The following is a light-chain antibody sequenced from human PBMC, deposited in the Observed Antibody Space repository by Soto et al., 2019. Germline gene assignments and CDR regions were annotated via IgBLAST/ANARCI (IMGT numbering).Light chain of an antibody. Sequence: ETVLTQSPATLSLSPGEGATLACRASQSVGSALAGDQQKPGQAPRLLIQDVAIRAPAVPARFSGSGAGTGFTLTLSNLESEDFAVYYCHHRSGWPATFGHGTTVDI. V-gene: IGKV3-11*01. J-gene: IGKJ1*01. CDR2: DVA. CDR1: QSVGSA. CDR3: HHRSGWPAT.